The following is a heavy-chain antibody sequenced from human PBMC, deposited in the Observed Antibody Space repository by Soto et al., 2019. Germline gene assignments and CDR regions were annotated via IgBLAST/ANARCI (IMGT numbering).Heavy chain of an antibody. CDR1: GGSLSSGGYY. D-gene: IGHD3-16*01. CDR2: IYYSGST. Sequence: SETLSLTCTVSGGSLSSGGYYWSWIRQHPGKGLEWIGYIYYSGSTYYNPSLKSRVTISVDTSKNQFSLKLSSVTAADTAVYYCARAAPYDYVWGSIDYWGQGTLVTVSS. V-gene: IGHV4-31*03. J-gene: IGHJ4*02. CDR3: ARAAPYDYVWGSIDY.